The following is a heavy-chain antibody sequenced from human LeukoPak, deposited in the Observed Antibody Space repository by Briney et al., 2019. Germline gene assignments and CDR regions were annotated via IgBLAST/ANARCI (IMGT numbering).Heavy chain of an antibody. V-gene: IGHV3-30-3*01. J-gene: IGHJ4*02. CDR3: ARDRGNSIVGADFDS. D-gene: IGHD1-26*01. Sequence: SGGSLRLSCAASGFTFSSYAMHWVRQAPGKGLEWVAVISYDGSNKYYADSVKGRFTISRDNSKNTLYLQMNSLRAEDTAVYYCARDRGNSIVGADFDSRGQGTLVTVSS. CDR1: GFTFSSYA. CDR2: ISYDGSNK.